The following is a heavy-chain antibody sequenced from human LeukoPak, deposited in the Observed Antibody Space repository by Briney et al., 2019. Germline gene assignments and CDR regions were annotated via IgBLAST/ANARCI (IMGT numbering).Heavy chain of an antibody. Sequence: GGSLRLSCAASGFTFSSYAMSWVRQAPGKGLEWVSAISGSGGSTYYADSVKGRFTISRDNSKNTLYLQMNSLRAEDTAVYYCAKADIVVVVAALLDYWGQGTLVTVSS. CDR3: AKADIVVVVAALLDY. V-gene: IGHV3-23*01. J-gene: IGHJ4*02. D-gene: IGHD2-15*01. CDR2: ISGSGGST. CDR1: GFTFSSYA.